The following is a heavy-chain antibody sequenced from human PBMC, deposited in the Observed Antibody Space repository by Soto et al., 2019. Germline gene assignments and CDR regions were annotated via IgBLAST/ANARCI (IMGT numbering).Heavy chain of an antibody. Sequence: EVQLFESGGGLVQPGGSLRVACAASGFAFSRFAMSWVRQAPGKGLVWVAAISGGGGDTYYADSVKGRFTITKDNSRNTMYLQMNSLRADDTAVYYCTKLPALYSGSSYFDYWGQGTLVTVSS. CDR3: TKLPALYSGSSYFDY. D-gene: IGHD1-26*01. CDR2: ISGGGGDT. CDR1: GFAFSRFA. V-gene: IGHV3-23*01. J-gene: IGHJ4*02.